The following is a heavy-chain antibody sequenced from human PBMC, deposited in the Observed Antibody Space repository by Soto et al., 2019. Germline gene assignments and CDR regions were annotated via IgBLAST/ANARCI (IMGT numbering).Heavy chain of an antibody. Sequence: AQTRRLTFILSGLTLRTSRMCLGWVGQPPLKALEWLALIGWDDNKYYSTSLNTRLGISNDTLKNQVVLTMTNMDPVYTGTYYCARIRQIAARLRYDYYGMDVWGQET. D-gene: IGHD6-6*01. CDR3: ARIRQIAARLRYDYYGMDV. V-gene: IGHV2-70*20. J-gene: IGHJ6*02. CDR1: GLTLRTSRMC. CDR2: IGWDDNK.